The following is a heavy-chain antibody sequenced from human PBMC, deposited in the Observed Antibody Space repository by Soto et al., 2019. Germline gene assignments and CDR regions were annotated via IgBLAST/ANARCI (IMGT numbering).Heavy chain of an antibody. CDR3: AKGLGAAAGTPYYYYYSMDV. V-gene: IGHV3-23*01. J-gene: IGHJ6*03. CDR2: ISGSGGST. Sequence: GGSLRLSCAASGFTFSSYAMSWVRQAPGKGLEWVSAISGSGGSTYYADSVKGRFTISRDNSKNTLYLQMNSLRAEDTAVYYCAKGLGAAAGTPYYYYYSMDVWGKGTTVTVSS. D-gene: IGHD6-13*01. CDR1: GFTFSSYA.